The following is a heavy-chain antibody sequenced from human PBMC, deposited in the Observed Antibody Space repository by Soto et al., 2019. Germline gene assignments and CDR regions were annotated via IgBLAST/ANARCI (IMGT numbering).Heavy chain of an antibody. CDR2: ISHSGSV. CDR1: GGSISSSHL. D-gene: IGHD6-19*01. J-gene: IGHJ4*02. V-gene: IGHV4-4*02. Sequence: QVLLQESGPGLVQPSGTLSLSCAVSGGSISSSHLWGWVRQPPGKGLEWVGDISHSGSVNYNPSLKSRVTISLDKSKNQFSLKLNSVTAADTAVYYCARSFGWYAIDYWGQGTLVIVSS. CDR3: ARSFGWYAIDY.